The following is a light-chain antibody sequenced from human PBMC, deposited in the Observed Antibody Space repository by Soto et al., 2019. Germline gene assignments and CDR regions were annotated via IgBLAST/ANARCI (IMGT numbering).Light chain of an antibody. Sequence: QSVLTQPASVSGSPGQSITISCTGTSSDVGGYAYVSWYQLHPGKAPKLMVFEVNNRPSGVSYRFSGSKSGNTASLTISGLQAEDEADYFCSSYSISTAYLFGTGTKVTV. J-gene: IGLJ1*01. V-gene: IGLV2-14*01. CDR1: SSDVGGYAY. CDR2: EVN. CDR3: SSYSISTAYL.